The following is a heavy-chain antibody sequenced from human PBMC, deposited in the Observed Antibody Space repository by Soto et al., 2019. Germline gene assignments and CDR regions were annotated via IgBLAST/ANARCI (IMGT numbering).Heavy chain of an antibody. J-gene: IGHJ3*01. CDR1: GASISSGGYY. V-gene: IGHV4-31*03. D-gene: IGHD3-3*01. CDR2: IYYSGTT. CDR3: ARVSDDHWSGSHSHPFAF. Sequence: PSETLSLTCTVSGASISSGGYYWSWIRQHPGRGLEWIGYIYYSGTTYAHPSLRSRLTMSIDNSKNQFSLSLNSVTAADTDVFYCARVSDDHWSGSHSHPFAFWGRGKMVTVSS.